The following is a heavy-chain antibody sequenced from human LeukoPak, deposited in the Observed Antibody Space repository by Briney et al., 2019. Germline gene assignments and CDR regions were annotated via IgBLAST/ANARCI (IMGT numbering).Heavy chain of an antibody. Sequence: SETLSLTCTVSGGSISSISYYWGWIRQPPGKGLEWIASIYYSGATYYSPSLKSRVTLSIDTSKSQFSLRLSSVTAADTAVYYCARQDFGSGILPGYWGQGTLVTVSS. V-gene: IGHV4-39*01. CDR2: IYYSGAT. D-gene: IGHD3-10*01. CDR1: GGSISSISYY. J-gene: IGHJ4*02. CDR3: ARQDFGSGILPGY.